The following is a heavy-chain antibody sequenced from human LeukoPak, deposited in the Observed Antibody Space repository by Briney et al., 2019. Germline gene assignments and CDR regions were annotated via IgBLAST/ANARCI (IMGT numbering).Heavy chain of an antibody. V-gene: IGHV3-74*01. CDR3: ARASTTVPNLLDH. Sequence: GSLRLSCAASGFPFSTYWMHWVRQAPGKGLVWVARIKGDGSSTIYADSVKGRFTISRDNSKNTLYLQTSSLRAEDTAVYYCARASTTVPNLLDHWGRGTLVTVSS. CDR1: GFPFSTYW. J-gene: IGHJ4*02. D-gene: IGHD4-17*01. CDR2: IKGDGSST.